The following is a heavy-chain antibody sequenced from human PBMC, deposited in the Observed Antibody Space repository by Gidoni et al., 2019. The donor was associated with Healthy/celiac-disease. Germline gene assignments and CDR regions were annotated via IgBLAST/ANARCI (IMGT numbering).Heavy chain of an antibody. Sequence: EVQLVESGGGLVQPGGSLKLSCAASGFTFSGSAMHWVRQASGKGLEWVGRIRSKANSYATAYAASVKGRFTISRDDSKNTAYLQMNSLKTEDTAVYYCTILTGYSSGWYWGQGTLVTVSS. D-gene: IGHD6-19*01. CDR3: TILTGYSSGWY. V-gene: IGHV3-73*02. J-gene: IGHJ4*02. CDR1: GFTFSGSA. CDR2: IRSKANSYAT.